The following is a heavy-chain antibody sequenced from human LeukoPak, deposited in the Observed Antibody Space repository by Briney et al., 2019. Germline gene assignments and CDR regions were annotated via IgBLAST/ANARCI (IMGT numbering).Heavy chain of an antibody. J-gene: IGHJ5*02. V-gene: IGHV1-69*05. CDR2: IIPIFGTA. D-gene: IGHD3-3*02. Sequence: SVKVSCKASGGTFSSYAISWVRQAPGQGLEWMGGIIPIFGTANYAQKLQGRVTMTTDTSTSTAYMELSRLRSDDTAVYYCARVRRGDISPGEFDPWGQGTLVTVSS. CDR3: ARVRRGDISPGEFDP. CDR1: GGTFSSYA.